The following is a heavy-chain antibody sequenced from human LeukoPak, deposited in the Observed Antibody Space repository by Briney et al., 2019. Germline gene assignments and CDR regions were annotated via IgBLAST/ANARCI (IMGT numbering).Heavy chain of an antibody. CDR3: ARGREQLSD. D-gene: IGHD6-6*01. Sequence: PGGSLRLSCAASGFTFSTYSMNWVRQAPGKGLEWVSYISSSSSIKTYADSVKGRFTISRDNAKNSLYLQLNSLRDEDTAVYYCARGREQLSDWGQGTLVTVSS. V-gene: IGHV3-48*02. CDR2: ISSSSSIK. J-gene: IGHJ4*02. CDR1: GFTFSTYS.